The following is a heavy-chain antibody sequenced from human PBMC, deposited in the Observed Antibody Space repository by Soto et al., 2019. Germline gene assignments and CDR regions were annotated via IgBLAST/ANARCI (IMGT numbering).Heavy chain of an antibody. D-gene: IGHD3-22*01. CDR1: GYNFTAYA. J-gene: IGHJ4*02. Sequence: GSVKVSFKASGYNFTAYAIYWVRQAPRQRLEWLGWINGGNDKTGYSQRFQGRLSITKKTSATTAFMELSNPRSEDTAVYYCARVGYFDSDGFPRPYDYWGQGTLVTVSS. CDR3: ARVGYFDSDGFPRPYDY. CDR2: INGGNDKT. V-gene: IGHV1-3*01.